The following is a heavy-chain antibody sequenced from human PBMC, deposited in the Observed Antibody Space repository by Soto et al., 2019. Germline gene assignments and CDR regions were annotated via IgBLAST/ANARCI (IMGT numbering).Heavy chain of an antibody. J-gene: IGHJ1*01. CDR1: GGSISSYY. CDR2: IYYSGST. Sequence: SETLSLTCTVSGGSISSYYWSWIRQPPGKGLEWIGYIYYSGSTNYNPSLKSRVTISVDTSKNQFSLKLSSVTAADTAVYYCARHDRKRQWRYFQHWGQGTLVNVSS. CDR3: ARHDRKRQWRYFQH. D-gene: IGHD6-19*01. V-gene: IGHV4-59*08.